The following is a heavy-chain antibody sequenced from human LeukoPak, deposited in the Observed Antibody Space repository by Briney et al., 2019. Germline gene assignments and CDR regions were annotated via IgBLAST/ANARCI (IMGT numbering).Heavy chain of an antibody. CDR2: INHSGST. CDR3: ARKPPWVVRGVNARWYFDY. D-gene: IGHD3-10*01. CDR1: GGSFSGYY. J-gene: IGHJ4*02. V-gene: IGHV4-34*01. Sequence: SETLSLTCAVYGGSFSGYYWSWIRQPPGKGLEWIGEINHSGSTNYNPSLKSRVTISVDTSKNQFSLKLSSVTAADTAVYYCARKPPWVVRGVNARWYFDYWGQGTLVTVSS.